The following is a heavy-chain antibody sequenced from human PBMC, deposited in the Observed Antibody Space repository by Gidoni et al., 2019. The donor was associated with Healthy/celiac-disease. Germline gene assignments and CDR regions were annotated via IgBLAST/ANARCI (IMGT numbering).Heavy chain of an antibody. CDR3: ARVDTATQYYFDY. V-gene: IGHV3-21*01. J-gene: IGHJ4*02. Sequence: EVQLVESGGGLVKPGGSLRLSCAASGFTFSSYSMNWVRQAPGKGLEWVSSISSSSSYIYYADSVKGRFTISRDNAKNSLYLQMNSLRAEDTAVYYCARVDTATQYYFDYWGQGTLVTVSS. CDR1: GFTFSSYS. CDR2: ISSSSSYI. D-gene: IGHD5-18*01.